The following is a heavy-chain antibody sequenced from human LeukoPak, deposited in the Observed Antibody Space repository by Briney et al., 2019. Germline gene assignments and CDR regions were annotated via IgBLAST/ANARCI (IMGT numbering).Heavy chain of an antibody. D-gene: IGHD2-2*01. CDR3: ARSSTSCYVDY. J-gene: IGHJ4*02. CDR2: IYHSGST. CDR1: GYSISSGYY. V-gene: IGHV4-38-2*01. Sequence: PSETLSLTCAVSGYSISSGYYWGWIQQPPGKGLEWIGSIYHSGSTYYNPSLKSRVTISVDTSKNQFSLKLSSVTAADTAVYYCARSSTSCYVDYWGQGTLVTVSS.